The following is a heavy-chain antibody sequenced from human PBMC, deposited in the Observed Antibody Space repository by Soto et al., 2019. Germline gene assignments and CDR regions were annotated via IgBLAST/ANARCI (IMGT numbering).Heavy chain of an antibody. CDR3: ARYRREAVAGYTLDN. CDR1: GGSISSNY. Sequence: SETLSLTCTVSGGSISSNYWTWIRQPPGKGLEWIGYVYNSGSTNYNPSLKSRVTISEDTSKSQFSLKVNSMTAADAAVYYCARYRREAVAGYTLDNWGQGILVTVSS. CDR2: VYNSGST. J-gene: IGHJ4*02. V-gene: IGHV4-59*01. D-gene: IGHD6-13*01.